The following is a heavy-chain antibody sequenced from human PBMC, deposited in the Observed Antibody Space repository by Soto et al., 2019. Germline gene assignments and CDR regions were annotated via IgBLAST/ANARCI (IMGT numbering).Heavy chain of an antibody. J-gene: IGHJ3*02. CDR1: GFTVSGHA. CDR3: APHVSCSGGSCQYDAFAI. V-gene: IGHV3-23*01. CDR2: ITADGGT. Sequence: EVQVLESGGGLVQPGGSLRLSCEGSGFTVSGHAMTWIRQAPGKGPEWVSTITADGGTYYADSVKGRFAMSRDTSENTLYLQMNSLGAEDTAAYYCAPHVSCSGGSCQYDAFAIRGQGTIVTVSS. D-gene: IGHD2-15*01.